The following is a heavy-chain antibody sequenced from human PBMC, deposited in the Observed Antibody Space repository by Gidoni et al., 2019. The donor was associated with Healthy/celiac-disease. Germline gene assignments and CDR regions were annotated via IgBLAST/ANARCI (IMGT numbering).Heavy chain of an antibody. CDR2: SSGSGGST. D-gene: IGHD6-13*01. J-gene: IGHJ4*02. Sequence: EVQLVESGGGLVQPGGSLRLSCAASGFPFSSYAMSGVRQAPGKGMEWVSASSGSGGSTYYADAVKGRFTISRDNSKNTLYLQMNSLRAEDTAVYYCAKDEIQQLVSPGYDYWGQGTLVTVSS. V-gene: IGHV3-23*04. CDR1: GFPFSSYA. CDR3: AKDEIQQLVSPGYDY.